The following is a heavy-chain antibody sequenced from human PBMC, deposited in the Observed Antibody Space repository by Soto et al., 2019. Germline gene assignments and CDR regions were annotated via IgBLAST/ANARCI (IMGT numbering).Heavy chain of an antibody. CDR3: ARDLGVLLWFGELPYGMDV. Sequence: PGESLKISCAASGFTFSDYYMSWIRQAPGKGLEWVSYISSSGSTIYYADSVKGRFTISRDNAKNSLYLQMNSLRAEDTAVYYCARDLGVLLWFGELPYGMDVWGQGTTVTVSS. V-gene: IGHV3-11*01. CDR2: ISSSGSTI. CDR1: GFTFSDYY. D-gene: IGHD3-10*01. J-gene: IGHJ6*02.